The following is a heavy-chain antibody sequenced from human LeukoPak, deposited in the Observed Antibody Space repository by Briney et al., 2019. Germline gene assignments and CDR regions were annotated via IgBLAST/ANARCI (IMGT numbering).Heavy chain of an antibody. CDR3: ASDSRISWFYD. V-gene: IGHV4-39*01. CDR2: IYYSGST. CDR1: GGSISSSSFY. D-gene: IGHD3-3*01. Sequence: SETLSLTCTVSGGSISSSSFYWGWIRQPPGKGLEWIGTIYYSGSTYFNPSLKSRVTISVDTSKSQFSLRLSAVTAADTALYYCASDSRISWFYDWGQGILVTVSS. J-gene: IGHJ5*02.